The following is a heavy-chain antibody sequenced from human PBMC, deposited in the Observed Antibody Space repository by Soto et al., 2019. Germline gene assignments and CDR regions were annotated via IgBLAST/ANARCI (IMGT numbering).Heavy chain of an antibody. V-gene: IGHV4-31*01. CDR2: IYYSGDT. CDR1: GGSIGSGDYY. D-gene: IGHD6-19*01. Sequence: QVQLQESGPGLVKPSQTLSITCTVSGGSIGSGDYYWSWIRQHPGKGLEWIGYIYYSGDTYYNPSLPSPVTISVDPPKCQFALKLTSVTAADTAGYFCAREVSPNSRGWYTVLGRWFASWGQATLVTVSS. J-gene: IGHJ5*01. CDR3: AREVSPNSRGWYTVLGRWFAS.